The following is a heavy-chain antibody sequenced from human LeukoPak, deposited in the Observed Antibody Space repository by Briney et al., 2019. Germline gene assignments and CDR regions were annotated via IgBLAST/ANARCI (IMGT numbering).Heavy chain of an antibody. Sequence: QPGGSLRLSCAASEFTVNNNYMSWVRQAPGKGLEWVSTIYSAGSTNYADSVKGRFTISRDNSKNTMYLQMNSLRAEDTAVYYCAGGLRSGLIDYWGQGTLVTVSS. CDR2: IYSAGST. D-gene: IGHD4-17*01. J-gene: IGHJ4*02. CDR1: EFTVNNNY. V-gene: IGHV3-53*01. CDR3: AGGLRSGLIDY.